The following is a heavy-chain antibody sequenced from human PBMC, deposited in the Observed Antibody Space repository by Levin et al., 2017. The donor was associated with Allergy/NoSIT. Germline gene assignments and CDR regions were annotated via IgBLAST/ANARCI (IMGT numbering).Heavy chain of an antibody. J-gene: IGHJ4*02. V-gene: IGHV1-69*02. CDR3: ARDDSNGFFFDY. CDR2: VIPILGIT. CDR1: GGTFSTYS. D-gene: IGHD3-22*01. Sequence: PAASVKVSCKSSGGTFSTYSISWVRQAPGQGLQWMGRVIPILGITNYAQNFQARVTISADKSTSTAYMELSSLRSEDTAVYFCARDDSNGFFFDYWGQGTLVTVSS.